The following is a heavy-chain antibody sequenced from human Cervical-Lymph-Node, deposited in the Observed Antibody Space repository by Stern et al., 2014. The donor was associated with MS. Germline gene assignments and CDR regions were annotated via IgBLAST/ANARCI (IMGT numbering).Heavy chain of an antibody. CDR1: VFSFNDYY. Sequence: VQLVESGGGLVKPGGSLRLSCAASVFSFNDYYMSWIRQAPGKGLEWVSYISTSGTIKQYADSVKVRVTISRDNAKNSLSLQMNSLRAEDTAVYYCARVGAGDAFDIWGQGATVTVSS. CDR3: ARVGAGDAFDI. D-gene: IGHD1-26*01. J-gene: IGHJ3*02. V-gene: IGHV3-11*01. CDR2: ISTSGTIK.